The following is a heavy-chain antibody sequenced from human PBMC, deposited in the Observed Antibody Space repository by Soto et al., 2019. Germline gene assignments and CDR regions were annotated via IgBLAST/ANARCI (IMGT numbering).Heavy chain of an antibody. J-gene: IGHJ3*02. CDR1: GFTFNTYS. V-gene: IGHV3-21*01. CDR2: ISSSSSYI. Sequence: EVQLVESGGGLVKPGGSLRLSCAASGFTFNTYSMHWVRQAPGKGLEWVSSISSSSSYIYYADSVKGRFTISRDNAKNSLYLQMNSLRAEDTAVYYCARDQGYDSRGYSVCAFDIWGQGTMVTVSS. D-gene: IGHD3-22*01. CDR3: ARDQGYDSRGYSVCAFDI.